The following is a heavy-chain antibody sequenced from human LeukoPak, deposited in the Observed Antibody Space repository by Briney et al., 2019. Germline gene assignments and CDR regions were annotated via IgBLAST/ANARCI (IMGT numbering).Heavy chain of an antibody. CDR1: GFTSSSYW. D-gene: IGHD1-26*01. Sequence: GGSLRLSCTASGFTSSSYWMHWVRQAPGKGLVWVSRINSDGSSTSYADSVKGRFTISRDNAKNTLYLQMNSLRAEDTAVYNCAAEWELTSALDYWGQGTLVTVSS. J-gene: IGHJ4*02. CDR2: INSDGSST. CDR3: AAEWELTSALDY. V-gene: IGHV3-74*01.